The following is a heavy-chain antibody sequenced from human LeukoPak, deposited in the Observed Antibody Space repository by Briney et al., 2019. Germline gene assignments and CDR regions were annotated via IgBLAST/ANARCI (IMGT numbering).Heavy chain of an antibody. CDR3: ARASWAYSPFDS. J-gene: IGHJ4*02. Sequence: SETLSLTCTLSGGSISNYYWNWIRQPPRKGLEWVGYIFYTGGTNYNPSLKSRVTISEDTSKNQFSLKLTSVTAADTAVYYCARASWAYSPFDSWGQGTLVTVSS. CDR1: GGSISNYY. V-gene: IGHV4-59*01. CDR2: IFYTGGT. D-gene: IGHD2-21*01.